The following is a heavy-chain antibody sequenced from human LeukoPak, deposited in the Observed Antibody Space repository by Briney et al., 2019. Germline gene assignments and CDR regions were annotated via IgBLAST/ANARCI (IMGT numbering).Heavy chain of an antibody. J-gene: IGHJ3*02. V-gene: IGHV4-31*03. CDR3: ARGGSSFKLLHAFDI. CDR2: IYYSGST. CDR1: GGSISSGGYY. D-gene: IGHD2-15*01. Sequence: SETLSLTCTVSGGSISSGGYYWSWIRQHPGKGLEWIGYIYYSGSTYYNPSLKSRVTISVDTSKNQFSLKLSSVTAADTAVYYCARGGSSFKLLHAFDIWGQGTMVTVSS.